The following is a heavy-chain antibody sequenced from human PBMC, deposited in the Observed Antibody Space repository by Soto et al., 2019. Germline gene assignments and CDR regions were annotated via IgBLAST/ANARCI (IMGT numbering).Heavy chain of an antibody. CDR1: GFTFSSYG. J-gene: IGHJ6*03. CDR3: AKIWDSGYELEAYMDV. V-gene: IGHV3-30*18. CDR2: ISYDGSNK. Sequence: GGSLRLSCAASGFTFSSYGMHWVRQAPGKGLEWVAVISYDGSNKYYADSVKGRFTISRDNSKNTLYLQMNSLRAEDTAVYYCAKIWDSGYELEAYMDVWGKGTTVTVSS. D-gene: IGHD5-12*01.